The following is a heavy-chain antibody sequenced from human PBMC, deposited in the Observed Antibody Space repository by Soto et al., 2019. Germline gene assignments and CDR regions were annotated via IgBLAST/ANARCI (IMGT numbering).Heavy chain of an antibody. J-gene: IGHJ4*02. Sequence: GGSLRLSCAASGFTFSSYAMHWVRQAPGKGLEWVAVISYDGSNKYYADSVKGRFTISRDNSKNTLYLQMNSLRAEDTAVYYCARDPGGPTTVTTPDCWGQGTLVTVSS. CDR3: ARDPGGPTTVTTPDC. CDR1: GFTFSSYA. CDR2: ISYDGSNK. D-gene: IGHD4-17*01. V-gene: IGHV3-30-3*01.